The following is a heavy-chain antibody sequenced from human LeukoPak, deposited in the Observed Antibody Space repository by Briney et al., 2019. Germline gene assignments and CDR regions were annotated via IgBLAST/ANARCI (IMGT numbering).Heavy chain of an antibody. J-gene: IGHJ4*02. CDR3: AKDLGKWPATGGFGY. CDR2: ISLNSGSI. D-gene: IGHD5-12*01. CDR1: GFTFDDYA. V-gene: IGHV3-9*01. Sequence: GGSLRLSCTASGFTFDDYAMHWVRQAPGKGLEWVSGISLNSGSIGYAESVKGRFTISRDNDKNSLYLQMNSLRAEDTALYYCAKDLGKWPATGGFGYWGQGTLVTVSS.